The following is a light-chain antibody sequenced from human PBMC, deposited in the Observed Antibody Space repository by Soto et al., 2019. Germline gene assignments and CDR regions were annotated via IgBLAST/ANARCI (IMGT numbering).Light chain of an antibody. CDR2: AAS. V-gene: IGKV1-39*01. Sequence: DIQMTQSPSSLSASVGDRVTITCRASQNINTYLHWYHQKPGKAPSLLIYAASSLQSGVPSRFSGSGSGTDFTLTISSLQPEDFATYYCQQSYSTPYTFGQGTXL. CDR1: QNINTY. CDR3: QQSYSTPYT. J-gene: IGKJ2*01.